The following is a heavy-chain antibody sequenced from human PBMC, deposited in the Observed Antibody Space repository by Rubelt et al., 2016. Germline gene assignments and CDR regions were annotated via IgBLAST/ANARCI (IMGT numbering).Heavy chain of an antibody. CDR1: GYTFTGYY. V-gene: IGHV1-2*06. CDR3: ARESSSGWYIDY. CDR2: INPNSGGT. D-gene: IGHD6-19*01. J-gene: IGHJ4*02. Sequence: QVQLAQSGAEVKKPGASVKVSCKASGYTFTGYYMHWVRQAPGQGLEWMGRINPNSGGTNYARESQGRGTMTRDTAITTAYMGLSRLRSDDTAVLYWARESSSGWYIDYWGQGTLVTVSS.